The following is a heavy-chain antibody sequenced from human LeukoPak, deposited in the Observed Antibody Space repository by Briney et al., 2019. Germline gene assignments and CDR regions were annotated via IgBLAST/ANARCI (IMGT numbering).Heavy chain of an antibody. V-gene: IGHV3-23*01. D-gene: IGHD3-10*01. CDR3: AKDLYGSEST. CDR1: GFTFSSYA. Sequence: GGSLRLSCAASGFTFSSYAMSWVRQAPGKGLEWVSAISGSGGSTYYADSVTGRFTFSRDNSKNMLYLQMNSLRAEDTAIYYCAKDLYGSESTWGQGSLVTVSS. CDR2: ISGSGGST. J-gene: IGHJ4*02.